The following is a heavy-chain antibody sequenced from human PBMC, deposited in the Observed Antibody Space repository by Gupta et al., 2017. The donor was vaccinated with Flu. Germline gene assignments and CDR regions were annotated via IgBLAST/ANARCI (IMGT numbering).Heavy chain of an antibody. D-gene: IGHD6-6*01. Sequence: EVQLLESGGKWVQPGGSLRLSCAASGFSFPTYIMTWVRQAPGKGLECVSRITGSGGSTYYADAGRGRFTISRDNYKNTLYLDMDRLRDDDTAVYFCAKDRDGTTSSSHGMDVWGQGTTVTVSS. V-gene: IGHV3-23*01. J-gene: IGHJ6*02. CDR1: GFSFPTYI. CDR3: AKDRDGTTSSSHGMDV. CDR2: ITGSGGST.